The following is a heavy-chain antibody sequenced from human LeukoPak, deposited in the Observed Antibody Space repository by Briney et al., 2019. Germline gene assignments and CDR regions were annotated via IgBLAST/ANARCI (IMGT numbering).Heavy chain of an antibody. D-gene: IGHD3-10*01. J-gene: IGHJ3*02. CDR3: ARDFEAWFGESGGAFDI. CDR1: GFTFSSYG. Sequence: PGGSLRLSCAASGFTFSSYGMHWVRQAPGKGLEWVAVISYDGSNKYYADSVKGRFTISRDNFKNTLYLQMNSLRAEDTAVYYCARDFEAWFGESGGAFDIWGQGTMVTVSS. CDR2: ISYDGSNK. V-gene: IGHV3-30*03.